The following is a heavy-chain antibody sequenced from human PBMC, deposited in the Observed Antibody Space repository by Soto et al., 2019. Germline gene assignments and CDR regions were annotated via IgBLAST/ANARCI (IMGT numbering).Heavy chain of an antibody. Sequence: ASVKVSCKASGYTFTSDDINWVRQATGQGLEWMGWMNPNSGNTGYAQKFQGRVTMTKNTSISTAYMELSSLRSEDTAVYYCARLTSSGWYSGDNAFDIWGQGTMVTVSS. V-gene: IGHV1-8*01. CDR2: MNPNSGNT. CDR3: ARLTSSGWYSGDNAFDI. J-gene: IGHJ3*02. CDR1: GYTFTSDD. D-gene: IGHD6-19*01.